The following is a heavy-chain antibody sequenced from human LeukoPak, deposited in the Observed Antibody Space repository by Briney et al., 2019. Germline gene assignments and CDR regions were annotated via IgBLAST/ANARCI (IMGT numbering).Heavy chain of an antibody. CDR2: ISGTGDTT. D-gene: IGHD3-16*02. CDR1: GFTFSIYA. V-gene: IGHV3-23*01. Sequence: PGGSLRLSCAASGFTFSIYAMSWVRQAPGKGLEWVSAISGTGDTTYYADSVKGRFIISRDYSKNSLYLQMNSLRAEDTAVYYCARDKDDYVWGSYRYTDYWGQGTLVTVSS. CDR3: ARDKDDYVWGSYRYTDY. J-gene: IGHJ4*02.